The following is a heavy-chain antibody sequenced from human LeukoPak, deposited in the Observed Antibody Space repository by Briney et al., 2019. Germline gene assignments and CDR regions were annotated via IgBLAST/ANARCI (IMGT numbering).Heavy chain of an antibody. CDR1: GFTFTLYA. CDR3: AKGHGDWGGNYLDH. J-gene: IGHJ4*02. Sequence: GGSLRLSCIASGFTFTLYAMTWVRQAPGKGREWVSDISASGSTIHYADSVKGRFTVSRDNSKNTVFLEMISLRVEDTALYHCAKGHGDWGGNYLDHWGQGAQVTVSS. V-gene: IGHV3-23*01. CDR2: ISASGSTI. D-gene: IGHD4-17*01.